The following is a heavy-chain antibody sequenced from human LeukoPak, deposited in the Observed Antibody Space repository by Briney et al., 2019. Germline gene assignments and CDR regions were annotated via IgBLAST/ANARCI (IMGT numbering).Heavy chain of an antibody. V-gene: IGHV3-53*01. J-gene: IGHJ6*03. CDR3: ARVEKLLRYYYYYYMDV. D-gene: IGHD1-26*01. CDR2: IYSGGST. Sequence: PGGSLRLSCAASGFTVSSNYMSWVRQAPGKGLEWVSVIYSGGSTYYADSVKSRFTISRDNSKNTLYLQMNSLRAEDTAVYYCARVEKLLRYYYYYYMDVWGKGTTVTVSS. CDR1: GFTVSSNY.